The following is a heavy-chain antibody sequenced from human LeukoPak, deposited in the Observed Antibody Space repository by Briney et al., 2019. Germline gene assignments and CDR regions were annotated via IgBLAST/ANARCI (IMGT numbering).Heavy chain of an antibody. D-gene: IGHD5-12*01. Sequence: PSETLSLTCTVSGGSISSYYWSWIRQPPGKGLEWIGYVYYSGGTYYNPSPKSRVTISVDTSKNQFSLKLSSVTAADTAVYYCASHSGGYAYWGQGTLVTVSS. V-gene: IGHV4-59*12. J-gene: IGHJ4*02. CDR1: GGSISSYY. CDR3: ASHSGGYAY. CDR2: VYYSGGT.